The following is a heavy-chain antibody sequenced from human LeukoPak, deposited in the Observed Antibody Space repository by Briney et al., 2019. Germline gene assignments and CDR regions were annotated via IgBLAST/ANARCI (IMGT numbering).Heavy chain of an antibody. D-gene: IGHD6-19*01. CDR1: GGSISSGGYY. Sequence: SQTLSLTCTVSGGSISSGGYYWSWIRQPPGKGLEWIGYIYHSGSTYYNPSLKSRVTISVDTSKNQFSLKLSSVTAADTAVYYCARGIAVAGRGLTIDYWGQGTLVTVSS. J-gene: IGHJ4*02. V-gene: IGHV4-30-2*01. CDR2: IYHSGST. CDR3: ARGIAVAGRGLTIDY.